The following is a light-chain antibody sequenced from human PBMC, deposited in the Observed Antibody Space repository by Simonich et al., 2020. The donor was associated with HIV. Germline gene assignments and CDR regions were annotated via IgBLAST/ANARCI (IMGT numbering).Light chain of an antibody. J-gene: IGLJ2*01. CDR3: SSYTGSSTWV. CDR1: ISNIGSNT. V-gene: IGLV1-44*01. CDR2: SNN. Sequence: SVLTQPPSASGTPGQRVTISCSGSISNIGSNTVNWAQQLPGPAPKLLIYSNNHRPSGVPDRFSGSKAGNTASLTISRLQAEDEADYYCSSYTGSSTWVFGGGTKLTVL.